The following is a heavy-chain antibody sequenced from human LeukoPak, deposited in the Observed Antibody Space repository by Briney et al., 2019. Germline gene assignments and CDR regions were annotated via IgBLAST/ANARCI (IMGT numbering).Heavy chain of an antibody. D-gene: IGHD2-2*01. CDR1: GFTFSSYG. Sequence: GGSLRLSCAASGFTFSSYGMHWVRQAPGKGLEWVAVISYGGSNKYYADSVKGRFTISRDNSKNTLYLQMNSLRAEDTAVYYCAKDLSSYALYYFDYWGQGTLVTVSS. CDR3: AKDLSSYALYYFDY. J-gene: IGHJ4*02. CDR2: ISYGGSNK. V-gene: IGHV3-30*18.